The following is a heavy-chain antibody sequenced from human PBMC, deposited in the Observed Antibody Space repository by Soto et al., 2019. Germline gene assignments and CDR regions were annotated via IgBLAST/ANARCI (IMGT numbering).Heavy chain of an antibody. J-gene: IGHJ4*02. CDR1: GYTFTSYD. D-gene: IGHD6-19*01. V-gene: IGHV1-8*01. CDR3: ARGGFVTLTHSSGCFA. CDR2: MNPNSGNT. Sequence: ASVKVSCKASGYTFTSYDINWVRQATGQGLEWMGWMNPNSGNTGYAQKFQGRVTMTRNTSISTAYMELSSLRSEDTAVYYCARGGFVTLTHSSGCFAWGQGTLVTVSS.